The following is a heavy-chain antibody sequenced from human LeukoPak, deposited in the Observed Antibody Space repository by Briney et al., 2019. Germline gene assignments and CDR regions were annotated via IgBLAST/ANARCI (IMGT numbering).Heavy chain of an antibody. CDR3: ARDFIYDFWSGTDY. CDR2: IKQDGSEK. CDR1: GFTFSSYW. J-gene: IGHJ4*02. Sequence: GGSLRFSCAASGFTFSSYWMSWVRQAPGKGLEWVANIKQDGSEKYYVDSVKGRFTISRDNAKNSLYLQMNSLRAEDTAVYYCARDFIYDFWSGTDYWGQGTLVTVSS. V-gene: IGHV3-7*01. D-gene: IGHD3-3*01.